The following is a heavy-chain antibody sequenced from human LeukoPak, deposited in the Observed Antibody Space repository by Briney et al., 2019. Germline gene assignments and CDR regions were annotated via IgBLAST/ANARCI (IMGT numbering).Heavy chain of an antibody. D-gene: IGHD2-15*01. V-gene: IGHV4-39*01. CDR1: GGSISSSSYY. J-gene: IGHJ6*02. CDR3: AIAPKGVASSYYYGIYV. CDR2: IYYSGNT. Sequence: SETLSLTCTVSGGSISSSSYYWGWVRQPPGKGLEWIGNIYYSGNTYYNPSLKSRVTISVHTSKNQFSLNLSSVTAADTAVYYCAIAPKGVASSYYYGIYVWGQGTTVTVSS.